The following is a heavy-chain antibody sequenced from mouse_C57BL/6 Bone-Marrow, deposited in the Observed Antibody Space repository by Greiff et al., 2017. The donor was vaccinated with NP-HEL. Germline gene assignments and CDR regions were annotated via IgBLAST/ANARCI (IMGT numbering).Heavy chain of an antibody. CDR2: IDPSDSDT. D-gene: IGHD1-1*01. J-gene: IGHJ4*01. CDR1: GYTFTSYW. Sequence: QVQLQQPGAELVRPGSSVKLSCTASGYTFTSYWMHWVQQRPIQGLEWIGNIDPSDSDTHYNQKFKDKATLTVAKSSSTDYMQLSSLTSEDSAVYDCARRADYGSSYRDYAMDYWGQGTSVTVSS. CDR3: ARRADYGSSYRDYAMDY. V-gene: IGHV1-52*01.